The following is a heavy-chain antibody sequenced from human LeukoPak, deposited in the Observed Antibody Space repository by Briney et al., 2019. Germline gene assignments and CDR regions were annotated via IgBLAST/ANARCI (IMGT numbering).Heavy chain of an antibody. CDR3: ATPGGGPVNNRYSGSYFYEANFDY. CDR2: FDPEDGET. J-gene: IGHJ4*02. CDR1: GYTLTELS. V-gene: IGHV1-24*01. Sequence: ASVKVSCKVSGYTLTELSMHWVRQAPGKGLEWIGGFDPEDGETIYAQKFQGRVTMTEDTSTDTAYMELSSLRSEDTAVYYCATPGGGPVNNRYSGSYFYEANFDYWGQGTLVTVSS. D-gene: IGHD1-26*01.